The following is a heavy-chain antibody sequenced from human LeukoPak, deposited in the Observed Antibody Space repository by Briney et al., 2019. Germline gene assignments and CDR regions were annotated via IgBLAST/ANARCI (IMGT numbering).Heavy chain of an antibody. CDR2: INSDGSST. CDR1: GFTFSSYW. CDR3: ASGVSSTSCYVDY. D-gene: IGHD2-2*01. V-gene: IGHV3-74*01. Sequence: GGSLRLSCAASGFTFSSYWMHWVRQAPGKGLVWVSRINSDGSSTSYADSVKGRLTISRDNAKNSLYLQMNSLRAEDTAVYYCASGVSSTSCYVDYWGQGTLVTVSS. J-gene: IGHJ4*02.